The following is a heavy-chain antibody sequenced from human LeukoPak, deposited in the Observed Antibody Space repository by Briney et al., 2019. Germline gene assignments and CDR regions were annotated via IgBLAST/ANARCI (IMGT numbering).Heavy chain of an antibody. Sequence: GGSLRLSCAASGFTFSSYEMNWVRQAPGKGLEWLSYISSNGDTIHYADSVKGRFTISRDNAKNSLYLQMNSLRAEDTAVYYCARDLLEGDFSSGPDYWGQGTLVTVSS. V-gene: IGHV3-48*03. CDR3: ARDLLEGDFSSGPDY. CDR1: GFTFSSYE. D-gene: IGHD6-19*01. CDR2: ISSNGDTI. J-gene: IGHJ4*02.